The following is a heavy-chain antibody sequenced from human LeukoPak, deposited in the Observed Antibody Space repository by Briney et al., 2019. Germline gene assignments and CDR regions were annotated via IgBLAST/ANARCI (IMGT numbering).Heavy chain of an antibody. J-gene: IGHJ6*02. V-gene: IGHV1-18*01. CDR2: ISAYNGNT. CDR1: GYTFTSYG. Sequence: ASVTVSCTASGYTFTSYGISWVRQAPGQGLEWMGWISAYNGNTNYAQRLQGRVTMTTDTSTSTAYMELRSLRSDDTAVYYCARDAVTKIFYGMDVWGQGTTVTVSS. D-gene: IGHD4-4*01. CDR3: ARDAVTKIFYGMDV.